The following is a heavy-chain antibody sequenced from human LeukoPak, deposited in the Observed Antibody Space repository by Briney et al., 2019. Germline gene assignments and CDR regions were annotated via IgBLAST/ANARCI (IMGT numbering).Heavy chain of an antibody. V-gene: IGHV4-30-4*01. D-gene: IGHD3-22*01. Sequence: SETLCLTCTVSGGSISSGDYYWTWIRQPPEKGLEWIGYIYYSGSTYYNPSLKSRVTISVDTSKNQFSLKLSSVTAADTAAYYCARGHSAYYYDSSGYFNWFDPWGQGTLVTVSS. CDR1: GGSISSGDYY. CDR3: ARGHSAYYYDSSGYFNWFDP. J-gene: IGHJ5*02. CDR2: IYYSGST.